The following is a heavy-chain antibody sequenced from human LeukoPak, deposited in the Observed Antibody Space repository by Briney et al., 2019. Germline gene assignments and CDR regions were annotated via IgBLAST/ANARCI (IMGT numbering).Heavy chain of an antibody. D-gene: IGHD3-10*01. CDR1: GVATSTYY. CDR3: ARERRQLPGLDAFDI. V-gene: IGHV4-59*01. J-gene: IGHJ3*02. CDR2: IYYTGNT. Sequence: TSETLCLTCTVSGVATSTYYWSRIRQTPGMGLEWIGSIYYTGNTNYNPSLKSRVTISVDASKNQFSLKLSSVTAADTAVYYCARERRQLPGLDAFDIWGQGTMVTVSS.